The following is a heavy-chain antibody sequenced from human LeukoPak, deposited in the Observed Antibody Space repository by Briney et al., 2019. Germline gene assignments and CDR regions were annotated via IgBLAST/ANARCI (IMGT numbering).Heavy chain of an antibody. CDR2: ISPYNRNT. J-gene: IGHJ4*02. CDR1: GYTFMNYG. CDR3: ARDDLNYFDY. Sequence: ASVKVSCKASGYTFMNYGISWVRQAPGQGLEWMAWISPYNRNTYYAQNLQDRVTLTTDTSTNTAYMELRSLRSDDTAVYYCARDDLNYFDYWGQGTLVTVSS. V-gene: IGHV1-18*04.